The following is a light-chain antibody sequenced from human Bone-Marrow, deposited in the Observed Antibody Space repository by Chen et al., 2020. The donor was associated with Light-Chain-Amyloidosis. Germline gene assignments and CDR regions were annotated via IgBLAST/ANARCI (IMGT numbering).Light chain of an antibody. Sequence: QSALAQPPSASGSPGQSVTISCAGTSSDVGDYTYDSWYQQPPGKAPKLMIDQGSKRPSGVPDPFSGSKSGNTSSLTVSGLQAEDEADYYCSSYAGSNNFVFGTGTKVTVL. V-gene: IGLV2-8*01. CDR3: SSYAGSNNFV. CDR1: SSDVGDYTY. CDR2: QGS. J-gene: IGLJ1*01.